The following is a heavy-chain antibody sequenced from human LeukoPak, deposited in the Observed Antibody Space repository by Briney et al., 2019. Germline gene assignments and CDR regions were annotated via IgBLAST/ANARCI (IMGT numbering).Heavy chain of an antibody. CDR2: INPIFGTA. CDR1: GGTFSSYA. J-gene: IGHJ4*02. Sequence: SVKVSCKASGGTFSSYAISWVQQAPGQGLEWMGGINPIFGTANYAQKFQGRVTITADESTSTAYMELSSLRSEDTAVYYCARTPWYYDSSGYYYFDYWGQGTLVTVSS. V-gene: IGHV1-69*01. CDR3: ARTPWYYDSSGYYYFDY. D-gene: IGHD3-22*01.